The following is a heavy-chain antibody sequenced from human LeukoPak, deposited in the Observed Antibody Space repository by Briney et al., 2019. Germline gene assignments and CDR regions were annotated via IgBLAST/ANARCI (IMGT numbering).Heavy chain of an antibody. V-gene: IGHV4-59*11. CDR1: GGSISGHY. CDR2: MHYSGNT. Sequence: PSETLSLTCTVSGGSISGHYWSWIRQSPGKGLEWIGFMHYSGNTNSNPSLRSRVTISVDTSKNQFSLKLSSVTAADTAVYYCARVLTENFDYWGQGTLVTVSS. J-gene: IGHJ4*02. CDR3: ARVLTENFDY.